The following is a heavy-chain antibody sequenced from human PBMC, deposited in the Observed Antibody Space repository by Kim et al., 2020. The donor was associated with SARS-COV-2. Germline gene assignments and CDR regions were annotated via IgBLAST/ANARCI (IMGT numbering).Heavy chain of an antibody. CDR1: GITFSNSW. V-gene: IGHV3-7*01. D-gene: IGHD1-20*01. CDR2: IKQDGGEK. Sequence: GGSLRLFCAASGITFSNSWMNWVRQAPGKGLEWVANIKQDGGEKYYVDSVKGRFTISRDNAKNSLYLQMNSLRVEDTAVYYCTRGIRDGGNYWGQGTLVTVSS. CDR3: TRGIRDGGNY. J-gene: IGHJ4*02.